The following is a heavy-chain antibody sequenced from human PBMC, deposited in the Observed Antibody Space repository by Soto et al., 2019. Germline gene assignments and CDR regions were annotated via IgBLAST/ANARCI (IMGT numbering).Heavy chain of an antibody. CDR1: GYTFTSYG. CDR3: ARDKGDGSGSYYGY. Sequence: QVQLVQSGAEVKKPGASVKVSCKASGYTFTSYGISWVRQAPVQPLEWMRWISAYNGNTNYARKLQGRVTMTTDTSTSTAYMELRSLRSDDTAVYYCARDKGDGSGSYYGYWGQGTLVTVSS. CDR2: ISAYNGNT. D-gene: IGHD3-10*01. J-gene: IGHJ4*02. V-gene: IGHV1-18*01.